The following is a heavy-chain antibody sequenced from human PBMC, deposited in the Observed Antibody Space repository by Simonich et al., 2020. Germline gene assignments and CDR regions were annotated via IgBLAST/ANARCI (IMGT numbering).Heavy chain of an antibody. CDR3: AKDSSLVGATDWFDP. CDR2: RRGSGRST. Sequence: EVQLLESGVGLVQPGGSLRLSCAASGFTFSSYAMSWVRQAPGKGLVWVSARRGSGRSTYYADSVKCRFTISRDHSKNTLYLQMNSLRAEDTAVYYCAKDSSLVGATDWFDPWGQGTLVTVSS. V-gene: IGHV3-23*01. CDR1: GFTFSSYA. J-gene: IGHJ5*02. D-gene: IGHD1-26*01.